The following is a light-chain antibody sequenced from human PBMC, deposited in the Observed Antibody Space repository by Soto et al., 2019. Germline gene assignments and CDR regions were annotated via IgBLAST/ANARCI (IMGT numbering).Light chain of an antibody. V-gene: IGKV3-20*01. Sequence: EIVLTQSPGTLSLSPGERATLSCRASQSVRSSNVAWYQQKPGQAPRLLIYGASSRATGIPHRFSGSGSGTDFTLTISRLEPEDFAVYYCQQYGTSPSTFGQGTKVDI. CDR3: QQYGTSPST. J-gene: IGKJ1*01. CDR2: GAS. CDR1: QSVRSSN.